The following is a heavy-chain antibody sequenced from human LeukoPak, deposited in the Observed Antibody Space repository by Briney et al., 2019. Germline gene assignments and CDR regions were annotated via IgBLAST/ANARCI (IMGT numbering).Heavy chain of an antibody. CDR3: ARGTLKNWFDP. V-gene: IGHV4-34*01. CDR1: GGSFSGYY. J-gene: IGHJ5*02. CDR2: INHSGST. Sequence: SETLSLTCAVYGGSFSGYYWSWIRQPPGKGLEWIGEINHSGSTNYNPSLKSRVTISVDTSKNQFSLKLSSVTAADTAVYYCARGTLKNWFDPWGQGTLVTVSS.